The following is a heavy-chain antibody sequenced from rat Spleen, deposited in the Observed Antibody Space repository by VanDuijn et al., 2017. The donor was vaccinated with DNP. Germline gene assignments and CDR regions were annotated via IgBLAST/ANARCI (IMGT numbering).Heavy chain of an antibody. V-gene: IGHV5-25*01. CDR1: GFAFSDSD. D-gene: IGHD1-10*01. Sequence: EVQLVESGGGLVQPGRSKKLSCAASGFAFSDSDMAWVRQAPTKGLEWVASISRSGGTIYYRDSVKGRFTLSRDNAKSTLYLQMNSLRSEDMATYYCARPIYNNHGGFAYWGQGTLVTVSS. J-gene: IGHJ3*01. CDR2: ISRSGGTI. CDR3: ARPIYNNHGGFAY.